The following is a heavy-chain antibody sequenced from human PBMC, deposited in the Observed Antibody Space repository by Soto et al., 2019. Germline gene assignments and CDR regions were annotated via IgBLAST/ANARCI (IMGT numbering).Heavy chain of an antibody. J-gene: IGHJ4*02. CDR1: GFTFNNYV. V-gene: IGHV3-23*01. CDR2: VTANSGVI. D-gene: IGHD2-21*02. Sequence: EVQLLESGGGLVQPGGSLRLSCAASGFTFNNYVMTWVRQTPGKGLDWVSLVTANSGVIYYADSVKGRFTVSRDNSKNTLDLHMNSLRAEDTALYYCARYCAGDCYRGFDTWGQGTLVTVSS. CDR3: ARYCAGDCYRGFDT.